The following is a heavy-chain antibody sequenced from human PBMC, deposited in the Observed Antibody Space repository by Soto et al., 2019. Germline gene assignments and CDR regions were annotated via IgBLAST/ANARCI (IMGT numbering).Heavy chain of an antibody. CDR3: ARHSRRIAARSFDY. V-gene: IGHV5-51*01. Sequence: GESLKIACKGSGYSFTSYWIGWARQMPGKGLEWKGIIYPGDSDTRYSPPFQGQPSISADKSISTAYLQRSSLKASDTAMYYCARHSRRIAARSFDYWGQGTLVTVSS. D-gene: IGHD6-6*01. CDR1: GYSFTSYW. J-gene: IGHJ4*02. CDR2: IYPGDSDT.